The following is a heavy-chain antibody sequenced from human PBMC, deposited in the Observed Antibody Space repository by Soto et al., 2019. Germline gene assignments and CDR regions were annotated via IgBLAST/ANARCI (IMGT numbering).Heavy chain of an antibody. CDR1: GGSISSGGYY. D-gene: IGHD4-17*01. CDR2: IYYSGST. V-gene: IGHV4-31*03. CDR3: ARGPYGEGYYYYMDV. Sequence: SETLSLTCTVSGGSISSGGYYWSWIRQHPGKGLEWIGYIYYSGSTYYNPSLKSRVTISVDTSKNQFSLKLSSVTAADTAVYYCARGPYGEGYYYYMDVWGKGTTVTVSS. J-gene: IGHJ6*03.